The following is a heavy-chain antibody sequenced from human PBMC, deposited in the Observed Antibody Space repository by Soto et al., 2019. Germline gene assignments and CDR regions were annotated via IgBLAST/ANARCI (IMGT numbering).Heavy chain of an antibody. Sequence: EVQLVESGGGLVQPGGSLRLSCAASGFTFSNNWMYWVRQAPGKGPVWVSRINSDGSSTYYADSVKGRFTISRDNAKNTLYLQMNSLSADETAVYYCASGGIEVHWGQGPRVTVS. D-gene: IGHD6-19*01. CDR3: ASGGIEVH. CDR2: INSDGSST. J-gene: IGHJ4*02. CDR1: GFTFSNNW. V-gene: IGHV3-74*01.